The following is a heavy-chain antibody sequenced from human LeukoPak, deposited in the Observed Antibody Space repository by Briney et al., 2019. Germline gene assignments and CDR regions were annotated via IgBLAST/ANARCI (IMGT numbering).Heavy chain of an antibody. CDR2: IIPIFGTA. D-gene: IGHD3-3*01. CDR3: ARGEAHYDFWSGYQYNWLDP. CDR1: GGTFSSYA. Sequence: ASVKVSCKASGGTFSSYAISWVRQAPGQGLEWMGGIIPIFGTANYAQKFQGRVTITTDESTSTAYMELSSLRSEDTAVYYCARGEAHYDFWSGYQYNWLDPWGQGTLVTVSS. V-gene: IGHV1-69*05. J-gene: IGHJ5*02.